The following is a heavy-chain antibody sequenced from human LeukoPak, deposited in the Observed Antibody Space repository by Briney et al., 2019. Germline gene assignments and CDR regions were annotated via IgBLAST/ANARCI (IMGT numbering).Heavy chain of an antibody. CDR2: IWSDGSNG. CDR1: GFTVSSNY. CDR3: AKDWSGPIDY. V-gene: IGHV3-30*02. Sequence: GGSLRLSCAASGFTVSSNYMSWVRQAPGKGLEWVASIWSDGSNGEYADSVKGRFTISRDNSKKTLYLQMNSLRAEDTAVYYCAKDWSGPIDYWGQGTLVTVSS. J-gene: IGHJ4*02. D-gene: IGHD1-7*01.